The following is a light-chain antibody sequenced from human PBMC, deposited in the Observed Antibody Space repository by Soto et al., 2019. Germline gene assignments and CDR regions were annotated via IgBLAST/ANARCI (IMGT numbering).Light chain of an antibody. CDR1: QSVSNNY. CDR2: GSS. V-gene: IGKV3-20*01. CDR3: QQYGSSPPYT. Sequence: EVVLTQSPGTLSLSPGERATLSCRASQSVSNNYLAWYKQKPGQSPKLLIFGSSDRATGIPDRFSGSGSGTDFTLTIISLDPDDFAVYYCQQYGSSPPYTFGQGTKLEIK. J-gene: IGKJ2*01.